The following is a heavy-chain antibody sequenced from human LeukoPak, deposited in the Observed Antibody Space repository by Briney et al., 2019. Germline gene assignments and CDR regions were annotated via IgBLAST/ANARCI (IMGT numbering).Heavy chain of an antibody. CDR3: ARTTEGYCRSTSCYGFYYSYYMDV. D-gene: IGHD2-2*01. V-gene: IGHV4-59*01. CDR1: GGSISSYY. J-gene: IGHJ6*03. Sequence: SETLSLTCTVSGGSISSYYWSWIRQPPGKGLEWIGYIYYSGSTNYNPSLKSRVTISVATSKNQFSLKLNSVTAADTAVYYCARTTEGYCRSTSCYGFYYSYYMDVWGKGTTVTISS. CDR2: IYYSGST.